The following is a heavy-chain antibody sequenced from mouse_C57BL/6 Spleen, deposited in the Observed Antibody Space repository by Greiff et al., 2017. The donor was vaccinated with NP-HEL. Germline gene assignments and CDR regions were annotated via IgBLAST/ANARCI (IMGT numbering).Heavy chain of an antibody. CDR3: AQLGRGDYYAIDY. J-gene: IGHJ4*01. V-gene: IGHV5-6*01. CDR2: ISSGGSYT. CDR1: GFTFSSYG. D-gene: IGHD4-1*02. Sequence: EVHLVESGGDLVKPGGSLKLSCAASGFTFSSYGMSWVRQTPDKRLEWVATISSGGSYTYYPDSVKGRFTISRDNAKNTLYLQMSSLKSEDTAMYYCAQLGRGDYYAIDYWGQGTSVTGSS.